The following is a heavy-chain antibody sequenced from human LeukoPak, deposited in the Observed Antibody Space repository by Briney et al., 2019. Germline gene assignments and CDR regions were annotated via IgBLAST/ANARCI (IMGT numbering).Heavy chain of an antibody. V-gene: IGHV4-59*01. CDR1: GGSISSYY. CDR2: IYYSGST. D-gene: IGHD2-15*01. Sequence: SETLSLTCTVSGGSISSYYWSWIRQPPGKGLEWIGYIYYSGSTNYNPSLKGRVTISVDTSKNQFSLKLSSVTAADTAVYYCARANKGYCSGGSCYPGDGFDYWGQGTLVTVSS. CDR3: ARANKGYCSGGSCYPGDGFDY. J-gene: IGHJ4*02.